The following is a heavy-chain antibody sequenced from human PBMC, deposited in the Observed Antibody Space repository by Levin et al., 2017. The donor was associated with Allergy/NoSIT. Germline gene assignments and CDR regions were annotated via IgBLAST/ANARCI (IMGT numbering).Heavy chain of an antibody. CDR2: IYYSGST. CDR1: GGSISSGGYY. CDR3: ARFLGHDFWSGYHTLNAFDI. Sequence: TSETLSLTCTVSGGSISSGGYYWSWIRQHPGTGLEWIGYIYYSGSTYYNPSLKSRVTISVDTSKNQFSLKLSSVTAADTAVYYCARFLGHDFWSGYHTLNAFDIWGQGTMVTVSS. J-gene: IGHJ3*02. D-gene: IGHD3-3*01. V-gene: IGHV4-31*03.